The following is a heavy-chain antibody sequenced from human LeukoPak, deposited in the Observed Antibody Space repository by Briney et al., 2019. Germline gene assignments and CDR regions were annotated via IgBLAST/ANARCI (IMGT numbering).Heavy chain of an antibody. CDR2: IYYSGST. CDR1: GGSVSSSGSY. D-gene: IGHD3-16*01. V-gene: IGHV4-61*08. J-gene: IGHJ5*02. CDR3: ARSNSFYYDS. Sequence: SETLSLTCTVSGGSVSSSGSYWSWIRQPPGKGLEWFAYIYYSGSTTYNPSLKSRVIISVDTSKNQFSLRLSSVTAEDTAVYYCARSNSFYYDSWGQGTLVTVSS.